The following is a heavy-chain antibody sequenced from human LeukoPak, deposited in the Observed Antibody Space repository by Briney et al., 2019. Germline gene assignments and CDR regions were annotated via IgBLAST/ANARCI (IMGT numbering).Heavy chain of an antibody. D-gene: IGHD2-8*01. J-gene: IGHJ4*02. CDR1: GYTFTGYY. Sequence: ASVKVSCKASGYTFTGYYMHWVRQAPGQGLEWMGWINPNSGGTNYAQKLQGRVTMTTDTSTSTAYMELRSLRSDDTAVYYCARDWIRYCTNGVCGPFDYWGQGTLVTVSS. CDR3: ARDWIRYCTNGVCGPFDY. V-gene: IGHV1-2*02. CDR2: INPNSGGT.